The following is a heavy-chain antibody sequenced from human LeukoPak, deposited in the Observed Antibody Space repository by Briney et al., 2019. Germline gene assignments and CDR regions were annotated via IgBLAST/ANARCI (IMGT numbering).Heavy chain of an antibody. Sequence: GSLRLSCAASGFTVSSNYMSWIRQPPGKGLEWIGEINHSGSTNYNPSLKSRVTISVDTSKNQFSLKLSSVTAADTAVYYCARKRIGYSYGFDYWGQGTLVTVSS. D-gene: IGHD5-18*01. CDR3: ARKRIGYSYGFDY. CDR2: INHSGST. CDR1: GFTVSSNY. V-gene: IGHV4-34*01. J-gene: IGHJ4*02.